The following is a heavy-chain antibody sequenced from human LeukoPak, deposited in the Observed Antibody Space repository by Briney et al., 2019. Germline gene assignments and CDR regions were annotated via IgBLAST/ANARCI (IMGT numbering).Heavy chain of an antibody. V-gene: IGHV4-59*08. Sequence: SETLSLTCTVSGGSIRSYYWSWIRQPPGKGLEWLGYIYYSGSTSYNPSLKSRVTISVDTSKNQFSLKLRSVTAADTAVYYCARQGHRLTLVDYYGMDVWGQGTTVTVSS. D-gene: IGHD1-26*01. J-gene: IGHJ6*02. CDR2: IYYSGST. CDR1: GGSIRSYY. CDR3: ARQGHRLTLVDYYGMDV.